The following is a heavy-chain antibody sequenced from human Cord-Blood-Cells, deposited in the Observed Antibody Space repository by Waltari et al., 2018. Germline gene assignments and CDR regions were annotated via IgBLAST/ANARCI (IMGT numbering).Heavy chain of an antibody. D-gene: IGHD1-26*01. Sequence: EVQLVESGGGLVQPGGSLKLSCAASGFTFSGSAMHWVPQASGKGGEWFGRIGRKANRSATAYAESVKGRFTISRDDSKNTAYLQMNSLKTEDTAVYYCTSAGATKALGPWGQGTLVTVSS. CDR2: IGRKANRSAT. CDR3: TSAGATKALGP. V-gene: IGHV3-73*02. J-gene: IGHJ5*02. CDR1: GFTFSGSA.